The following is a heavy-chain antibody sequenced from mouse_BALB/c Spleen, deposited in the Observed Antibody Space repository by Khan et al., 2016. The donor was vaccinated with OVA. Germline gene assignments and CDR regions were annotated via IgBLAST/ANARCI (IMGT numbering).Heavy chain of an antibody. V-gene: IGHV2-6-2*01. CDR1: GFSLTSYA. CDR2: IWSDGRT. J-gene: IGHJ4*01. Sequence: QVQLKQSGPDLVAPSQSLSITCTVSGFSLTSYAIHWVRQPPGKGLEWLVVIWSDGRTTYNSALKSRLSISKDNSKSQVFLKIDSLQTDDTAMYYGDKHQFPLSMASWGKGTSVTVSS. CDR3: DKHQFPLSMAS.